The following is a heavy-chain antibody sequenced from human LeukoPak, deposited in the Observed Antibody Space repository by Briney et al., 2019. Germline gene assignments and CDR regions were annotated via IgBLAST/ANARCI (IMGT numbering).Heavy chain of an antibody. CDR3: ARHYGP. Sequence: SETLSLTCTMSGDSTNTYFWSWIRQPPGKGLEWTGYIYYTGTTNYNPSLKSRVTISVDTSKNQFSLRLSSVTAADTAVYYCARHYGPWGQGTLVTVSS. D-gene: IGHD3-16*01. CDR2: IYYTGTT. J-gene: IGHJ5*02. CDR1: GDSTNTYF. V-gene: IGHV4-59*01.